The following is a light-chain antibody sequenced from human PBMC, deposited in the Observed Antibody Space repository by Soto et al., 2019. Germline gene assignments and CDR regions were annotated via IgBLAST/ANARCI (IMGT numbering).Light chain of an antibody. CDR1: QSVSTSS. J-gene: IGKJ2*01. V-gene: IGKV3-20*01. Sequence: EIVVTQSPGTLSLSLGERATLSCRASQSVSTSSLAWYQQKPGQAPRLLIFGTSDRASGIPDRFSGSGSGTDFSLTISRLEPEDFAVYYCQHYRSTPPDTCGQGTEVEIK. CDR2: GTS. CDR3: QHYRSTPPDT.